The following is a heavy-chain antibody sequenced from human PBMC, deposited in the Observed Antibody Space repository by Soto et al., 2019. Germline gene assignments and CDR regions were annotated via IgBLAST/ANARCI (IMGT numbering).Heavy chain of an antibody. D-gene: IGHD2-2*02. CDR1: GYTFTSYY. V-gene: IGHV1-46*01. Sequence: ASVEVSCKASGYTFTSYYMHWVRQAPGQGLEWMGIINPSSGTTSYAQKFQGRVTMTRDTSTSTVYMELSSLRSEDTAVYYCARHCSNTSCYREAIDYWGQGTLVTVSS. CDR3: ARHCSNTSCYREAIDY. J-gene: IGHJ4*02. CDR2: INPSSGTT.